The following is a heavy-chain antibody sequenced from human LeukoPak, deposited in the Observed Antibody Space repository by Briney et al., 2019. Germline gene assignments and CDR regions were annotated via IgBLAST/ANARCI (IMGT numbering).Heavy chain of an antibody. CDR2: IIPIFGTA. D-gene: IGHD5-18*01. Sequence: GASVRVSCKASGGTFSSCAISWVRQAPGQGLEWMGGIIPIFGTANYAQKFQGRVTITTDESTSTAYMELSSLRSEDTAVYYCARDLGSYGFEYNWFDPWGQGTLVTVSS. V-gene: IGHV1-69*05. CDR1: GGTFSSCA. CDR3: ARDLGSYGFEYNWFDP. J-gene: IGHJ5*02.